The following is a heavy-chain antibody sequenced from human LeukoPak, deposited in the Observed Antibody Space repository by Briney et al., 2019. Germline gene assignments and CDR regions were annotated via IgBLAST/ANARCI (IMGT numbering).Heavy chain of an antibody. V-gene: IGHV3-23*01. D-gene: IGHD3-3*01. Sequence: GGSLRLSCAASGFTFSSYAMSWVRQAPGKGLEWVSGISGSGGSTYYADSVKGRFTISRDNAKNTLFLQMNSLRAEDTAVYYCGRSGDFWSGSGVAYWGQGTLVTVSS. CDR3: GRSGDFWSGSGVAY. CDR1: GFTFSSYA. J-gene: IGHJ4*02. CDR2: ISGSGGST.